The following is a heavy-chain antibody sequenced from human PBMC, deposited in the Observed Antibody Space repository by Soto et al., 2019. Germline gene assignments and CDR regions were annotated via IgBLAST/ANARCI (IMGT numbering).Heavy chain of an antibody. Sequence: SETLSLTCSVSGGSIRSYYWSWIRQPPGKGLEWIGYIYDSGSTSYNPSLKSRATMSVDTSKNQISLKLTSVAAADTAVYYCARHGGGYSSSWTDYWGQGTAVTVSS. D-gene: IGHD6-13*01. CDR3: ARHGGGYSSSWTDY. CDR2: IYDSGST. CDR1: GGSIRSYY. V-gene: IGHV4-59*08. J-gene: IGHJ4*02.